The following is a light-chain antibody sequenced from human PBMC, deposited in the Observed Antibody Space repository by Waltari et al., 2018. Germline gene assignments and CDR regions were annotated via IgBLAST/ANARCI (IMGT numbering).Light chain of an antibody. CDR2: DAS. Sequence: EIVLTQSPATLSLSPGDTATLSCRASQSVGSFLAWYQQKPGHPPRLLIYDASNRATGVPARFRGSGSGTDVTLTISSLEAEDFAVYYCQQRSNWTPHTFGQGARLEIK. CDR1: QSVGSF. J-gene: IGKJ2*01. CDR3: QQRSNWTPHT. V-gene: IGKV3-11*01.